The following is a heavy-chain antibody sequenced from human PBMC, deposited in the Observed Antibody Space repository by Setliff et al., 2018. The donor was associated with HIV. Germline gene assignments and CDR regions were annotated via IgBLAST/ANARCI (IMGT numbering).Heavy chain of an antibody. J-gene: IGHJ6*02. CDR1: GGSVSSGSYY. D-gene: IGHD2-15*01. V-gene: IGHV4-61*01. CDR2: IYYSGST. Sequence: SETLSLTCTVSGGSVSSGSYYWSWIRQPPGKGLEWIGYIYYSGSTKHNPSLKSRVTISLDTSKNQFSLKLTSVTAADTAVYYCAKTLPTLYPPHDYYFAMDVWGQGTTVTVSS. CDR3: AKTLPTLYPPHDYYFAMDV.